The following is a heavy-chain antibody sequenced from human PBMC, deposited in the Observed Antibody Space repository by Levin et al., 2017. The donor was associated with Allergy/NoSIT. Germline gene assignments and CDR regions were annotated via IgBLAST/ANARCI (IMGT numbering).Heavy chain of an antibody. CDR2: ILPILGIP. V-gene: IGHV1-69*02. CDR3: ARGAPPGYYMDV. CDR1: GGTFNRYT. J-gene: IGHJ6*03. Sequence: SVKVSCKASGGTFNRYTISWVRQAPGQGLEWMGRILPILGIPAYAQKFQGRVTITADKSTSTVYMEVSSLRFEDTAMYYCARGAPPGYYMDVWGKGTTVAVSS. D-gene: IGHD1-26*01.